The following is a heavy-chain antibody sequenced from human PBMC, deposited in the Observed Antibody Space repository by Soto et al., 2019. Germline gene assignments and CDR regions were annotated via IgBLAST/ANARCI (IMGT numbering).Heavy chain of an antibody. CDR1: GFTFSSYG. Sequence: QVQLVESGGGVVQPGRSLRLSCAASGFTFSSYGMHWVRQAPGKGLGWVAVIWYDGSNKYYADSVKGRFTISRDNSKNTLYLQMNSLRAEDTAVYYCAREGSITIFGVADYYYYMDVWGKGTTVTVSS. CDR2: IWYDGSNK. D-gene: IGHD3-3*01. CDR3: AREGSITIFGVADYYYYMDV. V-gene: IGHV3-33*01. J-gene: IGHJ6*03.